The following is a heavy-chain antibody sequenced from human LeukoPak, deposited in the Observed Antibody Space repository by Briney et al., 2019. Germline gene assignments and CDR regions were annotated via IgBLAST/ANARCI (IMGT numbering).Heavy chain of an antibody. CDR2: ISGSGGST. Sequence: GGSLRLSCAASGFTSSSNAMSWVRQAPGKGLGWVSAISGSGGSTYYADSVKGRFTIARDNPKNTLYLQMNSLRAEDTAVYYCDTTGYYDFWSGYSDFDYWGQGTLVTVSS. CDR1: GFTSSSNA. V-gene: IGHV3-23*01. CDR3: DTTGYYDFWSGYSDFDY. D-gene: IGHD3-3*01. J-gene: IGHJ4*02.